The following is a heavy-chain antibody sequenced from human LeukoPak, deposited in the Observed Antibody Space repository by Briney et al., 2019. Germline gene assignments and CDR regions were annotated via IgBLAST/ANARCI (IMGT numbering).Heavy chain of an antibody. Sequence: SVKVSCKASGGTFSSYAISWVRQAPGQGLEWMGRIIPILGIANYAQKFQGRVTITADKSTSTAYMELSSLRSEDTAVYYCARDRRAAMVTTRWYFDLWGRGTPVTVSS. V-gene: IGHV1-69*04. CDR3: ARDRRAAMVTTRWYFDL. J-gene: IGHJ2*01. D-gene: IGHD5-18*01. CDR2: IIPILGIA. CDR1: GGTFSSYA.